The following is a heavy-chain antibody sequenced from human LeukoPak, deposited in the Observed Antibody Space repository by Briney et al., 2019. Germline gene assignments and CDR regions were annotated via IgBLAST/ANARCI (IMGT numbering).Heavy chain of an antibody. CDR1: GFTLPTYW. CDR3: ARFITGPYYFDY. V-gene: IGHV3-74*01. Sequence: GGSLRLSCAASGFTLPTYWMHWVRQAPGEGLEWVARIDGDGSATHYADSVKGRFTISRDNAKNSLYLQMNSLRAEDTAVYYCARFITGPYYFDYWGQGTLVTVSS. D-gene: IGHD3-22*01. CDR2: IDGDGSAT. J-gene: IGHJ4*02.